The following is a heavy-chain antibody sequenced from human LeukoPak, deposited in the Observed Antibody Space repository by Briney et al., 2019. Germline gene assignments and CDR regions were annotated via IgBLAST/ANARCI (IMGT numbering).Heavy chain of an antibody. J-gene: IGHJ4*02. D-gene: IGHD2-15*01. V-gene: IGHV3-30-3*01. CDR2: ISYDGSNK. CDR3: ARSEVVVAAKPRAHYFDY. Sequence: GGSLRLSCAASGFTFSSYAMHWVRQAPGKGLEWVAVISYDGSNKYYADSVKGRFTISRDNSKNTLYLQMNSLRAEDTAVYYCARSEVVVAAKPRAHYFDYWGQGTLVTVSS. CDR1: GFTFSSYA.